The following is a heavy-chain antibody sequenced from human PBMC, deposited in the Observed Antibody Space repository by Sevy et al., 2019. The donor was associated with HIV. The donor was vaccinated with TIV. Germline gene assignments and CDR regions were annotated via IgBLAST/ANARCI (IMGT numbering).Heavy chain of an antibody. Sequence: GGSLRLSCAASGFIFTNYAMTWVRQAPGKGLEWVSGLSGSGASTYYADSVKGRFTISRDNSRNTLYLQMNSLTVEDTALYYCAKETCSGGACYSVPDCWGQGTRVTVSS. CDR1: GFIFTNYA. CDR3: AKETCSGGACYSVPDC. J-gene: IGHJ4*01. D-gene: IGHD2-15*01. CDR2: LSGSGAST. V-gene: IGHV3-23*01.